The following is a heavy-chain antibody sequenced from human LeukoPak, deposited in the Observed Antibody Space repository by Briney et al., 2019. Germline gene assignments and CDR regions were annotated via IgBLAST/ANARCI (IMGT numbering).Heavy chain of an antibody. CDR2: ISYDGSNK. J-gene: IGHJ3*02. D-gene: IGHD3-9*01. CDR1: GFTFSSYA. Sequence: GGSLRLSCAASGFTFSSYAMHWVRQAPGKGLEWVAVISYDGSNKYYADSVMGRFTISRDNSKSTLYLQMNSLRAEDTAVYYCARYFDWFYAFDIWGQGTMVTVSS. CDR3: ARYFDWFYAFDI. V-gene: IGHV3-30-3*01.